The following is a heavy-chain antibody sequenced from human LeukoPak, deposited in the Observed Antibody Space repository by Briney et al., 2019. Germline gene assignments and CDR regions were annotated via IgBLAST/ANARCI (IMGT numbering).Heavy chain of an antibody. D-gene: IGHD5-12*01. J-gene: IGHJ4*02. CDR3: APGRLRGYSGYEGY. CDR1: GGTFSSYA. V-gene: IGHV1-69*05. CDR2: IIPIFGTA. Sequence: SVKVSCKASGGTFSSYAISWVRQAPGQGLEWMGRIIPIFGTANHAQKFQGRVTITTDESTSTAYMELSSLRSEDTAAYYCAPGRLRGYSGYEGYWGQGTLVTVSS.